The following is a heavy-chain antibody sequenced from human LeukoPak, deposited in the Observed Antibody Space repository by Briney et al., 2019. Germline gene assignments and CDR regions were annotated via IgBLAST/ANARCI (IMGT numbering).Heavy chain of an antibody. CDR1: GFTFSSYA. J-gene: IGHJ4*02. Sequence: PGGSLRLSCAASGFTFSSYAMSWVRQAPGKGLEWVSAISGNGGSTFYTDAVKGRFTISRGNSKNTLYLQMNSLRAEDTAVYYCARGGLTTVRSGVDYWGQGTLVTVSS. CDR3: ARGGLTTVRSGVDY. D-gene: IGHD4-17*01. V-gene: IGHV3-23*01. CDR2: ISGNGGST.